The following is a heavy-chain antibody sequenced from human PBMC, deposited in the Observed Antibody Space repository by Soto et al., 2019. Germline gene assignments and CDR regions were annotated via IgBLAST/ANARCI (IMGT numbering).Heavy chain of an antibody. CDR3: AREYSGYDGERWIEYYYYYYYMDV. CDR2: ISSSSSYI. D-gene: IGHD5-12*01. CDR1: GFTFSSYS. Sequence: GGSLRLSCAASGFTFSSYSMNWVRQATENGLEWVSSISSSSSYIYYADSVKGRFTISRDNAKNSLYLQMNSLRAEDTAVYYCAREYSGYDGERWIEYYYYYYYMDVWGKGTTVTVSS. J-gene: IGHJ6*03. V-gene: IGHV3-21*01.